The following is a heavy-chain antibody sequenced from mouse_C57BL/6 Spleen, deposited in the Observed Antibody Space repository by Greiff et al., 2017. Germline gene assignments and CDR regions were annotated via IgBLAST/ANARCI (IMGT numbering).Heavy chain of an antibody. CDR3: ARFSRYGNFDY. V-gene: IGHV1-50*01. J-gene: IGHJ2*01. D-gene: IGHD2-1*01. Sequence: QVQLQQPGAELVKPGASVKLSCKASGYTFTSYWMPWVKQRPGQGLEWIGEIDPSDSYTNYNQKFKGKATLTVDTASSTAYMQLSRRTSEDSAVYYCARFSRYGNFDYWGQGTTRTVSS. CDR2: IDPSDSYT. CDR1: GYTFTSYW.